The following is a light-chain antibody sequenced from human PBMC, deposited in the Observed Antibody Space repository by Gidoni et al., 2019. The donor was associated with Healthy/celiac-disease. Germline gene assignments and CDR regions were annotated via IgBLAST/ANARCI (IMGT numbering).Light chain of an antibody. Sequence: DIQMTPSPPTLSAFVGDRVTITCRASQSISSWLAWYQQKPGKAPKLLISKASTLESGVPSRFSGSGAGTEFALTISSLQPDDFATYYCKQYSSYSWTFGQGTKVEIK. CDR2: KAS. CDR3: KQYSSYSWT. J-gene: IGKJ1*01. V-gene: IGKV1-5*03. CDR1: QSISSW.